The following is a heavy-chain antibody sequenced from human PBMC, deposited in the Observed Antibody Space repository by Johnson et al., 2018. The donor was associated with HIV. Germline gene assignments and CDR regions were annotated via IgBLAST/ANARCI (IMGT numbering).Heavy chain of an antibody. CDR1: GFTFRSYG. J-gene: IGHJ3*02. CDR2: IRYDGSNK. Sequence: QVQLVESGGGVVQPGGSLRLSCAASGFTFRSYGMHWVRQAPGKGLEWVAFIRYDGSNKYYADSGKGRFTISRDNSKNKLYLQMNSLRAEDTAVYYFFRPYDAFYIWGQGTMVTVSS. CDR3: FRPYDAFYI. V-gene: IGHV3-30*02. D-gene: IGHD3-10*01.